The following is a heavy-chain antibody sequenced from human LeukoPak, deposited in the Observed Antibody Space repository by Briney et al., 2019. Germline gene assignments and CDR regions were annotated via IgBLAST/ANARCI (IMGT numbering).Heavy chain of an antibody. D-gene: IGHD3-22*01. CDR3: ARSLPYYDSSGYYTDY. CDR2: INHSGST. Sequence: SETLSLTCAVYGGSFTGYYWSRIRHPPGKGLEWIGEINHSGSTNYNPSLKSRVTISVDTSKNQFSLKLSSVTAADTAVYYCARSLPYYDSSGYYTDYWGQGTLVTVSS. J-gene: IGHJ4*02. V-gene: IGHV4-34*01. CDR1: GGSFTGYY.